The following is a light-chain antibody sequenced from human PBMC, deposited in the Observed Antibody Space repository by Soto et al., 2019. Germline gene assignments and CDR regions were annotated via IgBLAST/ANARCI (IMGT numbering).Light chain of an antibody. V-gene: IGLV4-69*01. J-gene: IGLJ3*02. Sequence: QPVLTQSPSASASLGASVKLTCTLSSGHSSYAIAWHQQQPEKGPRYLMKLNSDGSHSKGDGIPDRFSGSSSGAERYLTISSLQSEDEADYYCQTWGTGFLEFGGGTKLTVL. CDR3: QTWGTGFLE. CDR1: SGHSSYA. CDR2: LNSDGSH.